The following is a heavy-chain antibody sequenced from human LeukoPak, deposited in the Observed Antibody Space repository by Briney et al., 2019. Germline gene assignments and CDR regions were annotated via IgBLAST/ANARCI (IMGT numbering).Heavy chain of an antibody. D-gene: IGHD3-22*01. V-gene: IGHV1-69*04. CDR1: GGTFGSYA. CDR2: IIPILGIA. Sequence: ASVKVSCKASGGTFGSYAISWVRQAPGQGLEWMGRIIPILGIANYAQKFQGRVTITADKSTSTAYMELSSLRSEDTAVYYCARGLSSSGYYSPFDYWGQGTLVTVSS. J-gene: IGHJ4*02. CDR3: ARGLSSSGYYSPFDY.